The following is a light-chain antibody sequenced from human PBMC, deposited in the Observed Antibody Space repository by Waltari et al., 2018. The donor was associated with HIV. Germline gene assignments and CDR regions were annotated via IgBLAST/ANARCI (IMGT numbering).Light chain of an antibody. CDR3: QSYDTTNHLI. Sequence: FMLTQPHSMSASPGTTVTISCTRSSGTIASNSVQWYQQRPGGAPTTVVVGATQGPSGVPERFSGSIDSSSNSASLTISGLKTEDEADYYCQSYDTTNHLIFGGGTKVTVL. J-gene: IGLJ2*01. CDR2: GAT. CDR1: SGTIASNS. V-gene: IGLV6-57*04.